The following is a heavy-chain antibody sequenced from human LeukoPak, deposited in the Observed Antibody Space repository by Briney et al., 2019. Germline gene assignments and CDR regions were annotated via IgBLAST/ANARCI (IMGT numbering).Heavy chain of an antibody. Sequence: GRSLRLSCAASGFIFSSYGMHWVRQAPGKGLEWVAVIWYDGSNKYYADSVNGRFTISRDNSKNTVYLQMNSLRAEDTAVYYCAKEDYYDSSGYFDYWGQGTLVTVSS. CDR2: IWYDGSNK. J-gene: IGHJ4*02. D-gene: IGHD3-22*01. CDR1: GFIFSSYG. CDR3: AKEDYYDSSGYFDY. V-gene: IGHV3-33*06.